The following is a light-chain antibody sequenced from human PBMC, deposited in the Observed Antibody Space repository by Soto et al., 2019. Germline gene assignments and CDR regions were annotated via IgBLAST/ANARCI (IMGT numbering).Light chain of an antibody. CDR3: QTWGAGIHVV. J-gene: IGLJ2*01. CDR1: SGRSDYA. V-gene: IGLV4-69*01. CDR2: IDTDGSH. Sequence: QPVLTQSPSASASLGASVKLTCTLSSGRSDYAIAWHQQQPEKGPRYLMRIDTDGSHTKGDGIPDRFSGSRSGAERYLTISSLQSEDESDYYCQTWGAGIHVVFGGGTKLTVL.